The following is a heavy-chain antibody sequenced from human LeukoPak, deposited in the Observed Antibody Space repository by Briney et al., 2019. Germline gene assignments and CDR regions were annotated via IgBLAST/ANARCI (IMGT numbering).Heavy chain of an antibody. D-gene: IGHD3-22*01. J-gene: IGHJ4*02. CDR1: GFTFSDHY. CDR2: SSGSDGST. Sequence: EPGGSLRLSCAASGFTFSDHYMSWVRQAPGKGLEWVSASSGSDGSTYYADSVKGRFTISRDNSKNTLYLQMNSLRAEDTAVYYWAKGQRGAYYHYSDNWGQGIPVTVSS. CDR3: AKGQRGAYYHYSDN. V-gene: IGHV3-23*01.